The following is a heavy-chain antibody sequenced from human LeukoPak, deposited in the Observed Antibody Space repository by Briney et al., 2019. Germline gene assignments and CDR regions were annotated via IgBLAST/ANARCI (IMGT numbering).Heavy chain of an antibody. CDR1: GYTFTSYG. Sequence: ASVKVSCEASGYTFTSYGISWVREAPGQGLEWMGRISAYNGNTNYAQKLQGRVTMTTDTSTSTAYMELRSLRSDDTAVYYCARGETGGWFDPWGQGTLVTVSS. CDR2: ISAYNGNT. J-gene: IGHJ5*02. D-gene: IGHD4-23*01. CDR3: ARGETGGWFDP. V-gene: IGHV1-18*01.